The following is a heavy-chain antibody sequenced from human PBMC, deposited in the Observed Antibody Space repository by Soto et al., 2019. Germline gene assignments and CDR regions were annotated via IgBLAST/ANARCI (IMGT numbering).Heavy chain of an antibody. V-gene: IGHV3-48*03. CDR2: ISASGDTV. Sequence: EVRLEESGGGFVQPGGALRLSCVFSGLTSSGIELNWVRQAAGKGLEWLSYISASGDTVDYIDSVRGRFTISRDNAQNFLYLQMDDLRAEDSALYFCAKDRLASSRGRFDVWGQGTLVTVSS. D-gene: IGHD2-15*01. J-gene: IGHJ4*02. CDR3: AKDRLASSRGRFDV. CDR1: GLTSSGIE.